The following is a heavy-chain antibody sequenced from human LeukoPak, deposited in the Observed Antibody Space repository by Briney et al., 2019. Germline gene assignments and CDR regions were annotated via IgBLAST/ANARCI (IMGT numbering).Heavy chain of an antibody. CDR2: ISSNGGST. D-gene: IGHD6-13*01. CDR3: VKDRNSRIAAAKQNWFDP. V-gene: IGHV3-64D*06. CDR1: GFTFSSYA. Sequence: PGGSLRLSCSASGFTFSSYAMHWVRQAPGKGLEYVSAISSNGGSTYYADSVKGRFTISRDNSRNTLYLQMSSLRAEDTAVYYCVKDRNSRIAAAKQNWFDPWGQGTLATVSS. J-gene: IGHJ5*02.